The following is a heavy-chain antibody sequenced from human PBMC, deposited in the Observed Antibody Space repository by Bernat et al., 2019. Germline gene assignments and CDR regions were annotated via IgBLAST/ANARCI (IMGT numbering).Heavy chain of an antibody. V-gene: IGHV3-23*01. CDR3: AKDYPFTKIAAAGTGAFDI. CDR1: GFTFSSYA. Sequence: EVQLLESGGGLVQPGGSLRLSCAASGFTFSSYAMSWVRQAPGKGLEWVSAISGSGGSTYYADSVKGRFTISRDNSKNTLYLQMNSLRAEDTAVYYCAKDYPFTKIAAAGTGAFDIWGQGTMVTVSS. D-gene: IGHD6-13*01. J-gene: IGHJ3*02. CDR2: ISGSGGST.